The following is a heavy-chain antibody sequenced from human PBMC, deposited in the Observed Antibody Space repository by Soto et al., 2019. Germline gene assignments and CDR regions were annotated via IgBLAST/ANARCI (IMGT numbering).Heavy chain of an antibody. CDR1: GGTFNNNG. J-gene: IGHJ5*02. CDR2: LIPIFGTA. Sequence: QVQLVQSGAEVKKPGSSVKVSCKASGGTFNNNGVTWVRQAPGQGLEWMGGLIPIFGTASYARIFQGRVRIFADESTSTADMELTSLRSEDTAVYYCAIDRMHFDRSGYPGSRLFDPWGQGTLVTVSS. CDR3: AIDRMHFDRSGYPGSRLFDP. V-gene: IGHV1-69*01. D-gene: IGHD3-22*01.